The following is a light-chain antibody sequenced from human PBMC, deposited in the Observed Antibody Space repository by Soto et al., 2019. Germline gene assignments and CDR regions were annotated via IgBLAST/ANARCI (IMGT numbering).Light chain of an antibody. J-gene: IGLJ1*01. CDR1: SSDVGGYNY. V-gene: IGLV2-14*03. Sequence: QSVLTQPASVSGCRGQWIAISCTGTSSDVGGYNYVSWYQQHPGKAPKLMIYDVNNRPSGVSNRFSGSKSGNTASLTISGLQAEDEADYYCCSYTTSSTYVFGTGTKVTVL. CDR3: CSYTTSSTYV. CDR2: DVN.